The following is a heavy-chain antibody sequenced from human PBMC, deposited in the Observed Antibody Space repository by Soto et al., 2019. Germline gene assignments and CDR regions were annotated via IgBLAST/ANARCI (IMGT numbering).Heavy chain of an antibody. V-gene: IGHV3-11*01. CDR3: ARDPDTPSKIDH. CDR1: GFTFSDHY. J-gene: IGHJ4*02. D-gene: IGHD2-2*01. Sequence: PGGSLRLSCAASGFTFSDHYMSWVRRAPGKGLEWVSYISSSGGALYYADSVKGRFTISRDNAKNSLYLQMNSLRAEDTAVYYCARDPDTPSKIDHWGQGTLVTVSS. CDR2: ISSSGGAL.